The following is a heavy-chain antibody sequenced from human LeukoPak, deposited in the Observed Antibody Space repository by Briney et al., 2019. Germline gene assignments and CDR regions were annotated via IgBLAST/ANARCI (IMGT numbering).Heavy chain of an antibody. CDR1: GGSFSGYY. CDR3: ARVRGYSYGLGVYYYYGMDV. V-gene: IGHV4-34*01. CDR2: INHSGST. Sequence: PSETLSLTCAVYGGSFSGYYWSWIRQPPGQGLEWIGEINHSGSTNYNPSLKSRVTISVDTSKNQFSLKLSSVTAADTAVYYCARVRGYSYGLGVYYYYGMDVWGQGTTVTVSS. J-gene: IGHJ6*02. D-gene: IGHD5-18*01.